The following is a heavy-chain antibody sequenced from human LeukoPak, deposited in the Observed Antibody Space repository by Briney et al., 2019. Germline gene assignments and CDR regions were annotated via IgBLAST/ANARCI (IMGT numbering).Heavy chain of an antibody. Sequence: GASVKVSCKASGYTFTSYAMNWVRQAPGQGLEWMGWINTNTGNPTYAQGFTGRFVFSLDTSVSTAYLQISSLKAEDTAVYYCAATTPYQLLYWFDPWGQGTLVTVSS. V-gene: IGHV7-4-1*02. CDR3: AATTPYQLLYWFDP. D-gene: IGHD2-2*01. J-gene: IGHJ5*02. CDR1: GYTFTSYA. CDR2: INTNTGNP.